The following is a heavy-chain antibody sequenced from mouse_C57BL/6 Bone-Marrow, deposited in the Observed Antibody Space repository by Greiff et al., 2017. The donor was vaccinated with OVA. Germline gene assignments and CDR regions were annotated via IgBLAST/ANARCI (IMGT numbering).Heavy chain of an antibody. CDR3: ARGGTAQALAWFAY. Sequence: VQRVESGAELARPGASVKLSCKASGYTFTSYGISWVKQRTGQGLEWIGEIYPRSGNTYYNEKFKGKATLTADKSSSTAYMELRSLTSEDSAVYFCARGGTAQALAWFAYWGQGTLVTVSA. D-gene: IGHD3-2*02. V-gene: IGHV1-81*01. J-gene: IGHJ3*01. CDR1: GYTFTSYG. CDR2: IYPRSGNT.